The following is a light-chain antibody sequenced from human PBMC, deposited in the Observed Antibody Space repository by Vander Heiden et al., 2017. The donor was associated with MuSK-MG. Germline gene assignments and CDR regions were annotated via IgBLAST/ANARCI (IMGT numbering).Light chain of an antibody. CDR1: QSVRTN. CDR3: QQNDNWPRT. CDR2: GAS. J-gene: IGKJ1*01. V-gene: IGKV3-15*01. Sequence: DIVMTPSPATLAVSPGERASLSCRASQSVRTNVAWYQHKPGQAPRLLIYGASTRATGVPGKFSGSGSGTEFTLTISSLQSEDFAVYYCQQNDNWPRTFGQGTKVEIK.